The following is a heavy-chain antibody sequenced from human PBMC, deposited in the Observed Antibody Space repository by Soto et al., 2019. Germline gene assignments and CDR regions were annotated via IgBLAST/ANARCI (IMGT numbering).Heavy chain of an antibody. V-gene: IGHV1-69*12. Sequence: QVQLVQSGAEVKKPGSSVKVSCKASGGTFNSYAINWVRQAPGQGLEWMGGIIPIFGTANYAQKFQGRVTITADESTSTASKELSSLRSEDTAVYYCARVERNTVSTAAYWGQGTLVTVSS. J-gene: IGHJ4*02. D-gene: IGHD4-17*01. CDR1: GGTFNSYA. CDR3: ARVERNTVSTAAY. CDR2: IIPIFGTA.